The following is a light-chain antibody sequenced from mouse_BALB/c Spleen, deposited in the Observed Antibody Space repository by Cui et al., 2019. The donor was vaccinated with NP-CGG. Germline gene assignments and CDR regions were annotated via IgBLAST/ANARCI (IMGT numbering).Light chain of an antibody. V-gene: IGLV1*01. J-gene: IGLJ1*01. CDR2: GTN. Sequence: QAVLTQESALTTSPGETVTLTCRSSTGAVTTNNYANWVQEKPDHLFTGLIGGTNNRAPGVPARFSGSLIGDKAAITITGAQTEDEAMYFCALWYSNHWVFGGGTKLTVL. CDR1: TGAVTTNNY. CDR3: ALWYSNHWV.